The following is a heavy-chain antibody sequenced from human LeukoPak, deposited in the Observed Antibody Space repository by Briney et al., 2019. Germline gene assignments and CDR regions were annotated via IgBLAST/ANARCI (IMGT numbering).Heavy chain of an antibody. Sequence: SETLSLTCTVSGGSISSSSYYWGWIRQPPGTGLEWIGSIYYSGSTYYNPSLKSRVTISVDTSKNQFSLKLSSVTAADTAVYYCARRGEWLALDYWGQGTLVTVSS. J-gene: IGHJ4*02. CDR1: GGSISSSSYY. V-gene: IGHV4-39*01. D-gene: IGHD6-19*01. CDR3: ARRGEWLALDY. CDR2: IYYSGST.